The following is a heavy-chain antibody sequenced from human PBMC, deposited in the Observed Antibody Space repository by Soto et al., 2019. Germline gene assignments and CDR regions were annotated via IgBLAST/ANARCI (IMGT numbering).Heavy chain of an antibody. D-gene: IGHD2-21*02. Sequence: GGSLRLSCAASGFTFSSYWMSWVRQAPGKGLEWVANIKQDGSEKYYVDSVKGRFTISRDNAKNSLYLQMNSLRAEDTAVYYCANSHCGGDCYSRYWGQGTLVTVSS. CDR1: GFTFSSYW. J-gene: IGHJ4*02. V-gene: IGHV3-7*05. CDR3: ANSHCGGDCYSRY. CDR2: IKQDGSEK.